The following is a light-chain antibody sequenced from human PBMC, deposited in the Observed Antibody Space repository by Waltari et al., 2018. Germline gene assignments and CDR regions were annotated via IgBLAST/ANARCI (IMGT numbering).Light chain of an antibody. CDR2: GDD. CDR3: SAWDDSLNGPI. V-gene: IGLV1-44*01. J-gene: IGLJ2*01. CDR1: NSNIGRNA. Sequence: QSVLLQPPSASGTPGQRVTLSCSGSNSNIGRNAINWYQQRPGTAPKLLMSGDDQRPSGVPDRFSGSKSGTSASRAISGLQSEDEADYYCSAWDDSLNGPIFGGGTKLTVL.